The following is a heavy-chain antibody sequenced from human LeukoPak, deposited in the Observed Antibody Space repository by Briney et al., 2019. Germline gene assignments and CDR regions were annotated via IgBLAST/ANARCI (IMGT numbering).Heavy chain of an antibody. CDR1: GFTFSSYG. CDR3: AKERYDFWSGYPEYYFDY. CDR2: IRYDGSNK. J-gene: IGHJ4*02. Sequence: GGTLSLSCAASGFTFSSYGMHWVRQAPGQGLEWVAFIRYDGSNKYYADSVKGRFTISRDNSKNTLYLQMNSLRAQDTAVYYCAKERYDFWSGYPEYYFDYWGQGTLVTVSS. D-gene: IGHD3-3*01. V-gene: IGHV3-30*02.